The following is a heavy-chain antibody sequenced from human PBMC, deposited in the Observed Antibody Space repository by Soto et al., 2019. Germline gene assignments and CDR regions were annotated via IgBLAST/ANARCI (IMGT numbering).Heavy chain of an antibody. V-gene: IGHV4-4*03. J-gene: IGHJ4*02. D-gene: IGHD3-16*02. CDR3: ARGYRGSPRSWFFDY. CDR1: GGSISSSNW. CDR2: IYHSGST. Sequence: PETLSLTCAVSGGSISSSNWWSWIRQHPGKGLEWTGDIYHSGSTTYKRSLKSRFTISVDKSKNQFSLKPSSVTSAHTAVYYCARGYRGSPRSWFFDYWGQGTLVTVSS.